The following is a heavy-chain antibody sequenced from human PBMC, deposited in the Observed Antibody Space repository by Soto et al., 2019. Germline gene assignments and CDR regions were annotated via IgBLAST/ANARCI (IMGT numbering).Heavy chain of an antibody. CDR3: ARHANYSSSWPRPWFDP. J-gene: IGHJ5*02. CDR2: ITYDGST. CDR1: GASINSKHYY. Sequence: KPSETLSLTCTVSGASINSKHYYWGWIRQSPGKGLEWIGSITYDGSTYHNSSLKSRATISIYTSKRQFSLKLTSVNVADTAIYYCARHANYSSSWPRPWFDPWGQGPLITVST. D-gene: IGHD6-19*01. V-gene: IGHV4-39*01.